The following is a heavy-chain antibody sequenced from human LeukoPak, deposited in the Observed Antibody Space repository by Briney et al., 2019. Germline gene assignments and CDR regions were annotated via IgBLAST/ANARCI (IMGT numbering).Heavy chain of an antibody. V-gene: IGHV4-4*07. D-gene: IGHD1-26*01. Sequence: SETLSLNCTVSAGSISGFYWSWFRQPAGQGLEWIGRIYTSGSSNYNPSLKSRVTISLDKSTNQFSLNLSSVTAADTAMYYCARDGGSYFRYYMDVWGKGTTVTVSS. CDR2: IYTSGSS. CDR3: ARDGGSYFRYYMDV. CDR1: AGSISGFY. J-gene: IGHJ6*03.